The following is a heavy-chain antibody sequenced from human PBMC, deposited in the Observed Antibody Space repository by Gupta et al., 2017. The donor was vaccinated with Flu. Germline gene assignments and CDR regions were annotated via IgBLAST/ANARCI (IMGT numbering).Heavy chain of an antibody. D-gene: IGHD3-16*01. J-gene: IGHJ3*02. CDR3: TRKYYDRPFDI. Sequence: EVRLVESGGGLVQPGGSLRLSCGASGFSSSDYHMDWVRQAPGKGLEWVGRTKNKANSYTTQYAASVKGRFSISRDDSKNSLYLQMNSLKTEDTAVYYCTRKYYDRPFDIWGQGTMVTVSS. CDR2: TKNKANSYTT. V-gene: IGHV3-72*01. CDR1: GFSSSDYH.